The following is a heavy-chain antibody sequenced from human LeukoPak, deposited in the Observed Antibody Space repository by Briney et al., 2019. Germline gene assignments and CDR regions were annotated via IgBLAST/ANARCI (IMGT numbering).Heavy chain of an antibody. CDR2: INPNSGGT. CDR1: GYTFTGYY. CDR3: ARAEQWLDYFDY. V-gene: IGHV1-2*02. D-gene: IGHD6-19*01. Sequence: ASVKVSCKAPGYTFTGYYMHWVRQAPGQGLEWMGWINPNSGGTNYAQKFQGRVTMTRDTSISTAYMELSRLRSDDTAVYYCARAEQWLDYFDYWGQGTLVTVSS. J-gene: IGHJ4*02.